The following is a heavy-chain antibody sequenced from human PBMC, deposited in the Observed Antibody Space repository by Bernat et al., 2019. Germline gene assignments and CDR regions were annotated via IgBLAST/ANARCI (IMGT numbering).Heavy chain of an antibody. CDR3: AKDRMGCSSTSCYMTDAFDI. J-gene: IGHJ3*02. CDR2: ISGSGGST. V-gene: IGHV3-23*04. Sequence: EVQLVESGVGLVQPGGSLRLSCAASGFTFSSYAMSLVRQAPGKGLEWVSVISGSGGSTYYAASVKGRFTISRDNSKNTLYLQMNSLRAEDTAVYYCAKDRMGCSSTSCYMTDAFDIWGQGTMVTVSS. CDR1: GFTFSSYA. D-gene: IGHD2-2*02.